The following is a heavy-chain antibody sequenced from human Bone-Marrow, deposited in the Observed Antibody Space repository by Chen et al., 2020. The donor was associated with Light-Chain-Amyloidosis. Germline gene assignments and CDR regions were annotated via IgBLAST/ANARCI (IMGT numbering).Heavy chain of an antibody. V-gene: IGHV4-39*01. J-gene: IGHJ4*02. D-gene: IGHD3-9*01. CDR1: GGSISSSSYY. CDR2: IYYSGST. CDR3: ATTEILRYFDPLVHFDY. Sequence: QLQLQESGPGLVKPSETLSLTCTVSGGSISSSSYYWGWIRQPPGKGLEWIGSIYYSGSTYYNPSLKSRVTISVDTSKNQFSLKLSSVTAADTAVYYCATTEILRYFDPLVHFDYWGQGTLVTVSS.